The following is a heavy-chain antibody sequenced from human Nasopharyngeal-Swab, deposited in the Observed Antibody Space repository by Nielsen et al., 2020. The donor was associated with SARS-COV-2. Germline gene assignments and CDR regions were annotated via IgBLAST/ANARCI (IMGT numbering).Heavy chain of an antibody. CDR1: GGSISSGGYY. J-gene: IGHJ6*03. V-gene: IGHV4-31*03. CDR3: ARDSGYYQVGYYYYYMDV. CDR2: IYYSGST. D-gene: IGHD3-3*01. Sequence: SETLSLTCTVSGGSISSGGYYWSWIRQHPGKGLEWIGYIYYSGSTHYNPSLKRRVTISVDTSKNQFSLKLSSVTAADTAVYYCARDSGYYQVGYYYYYMDVWGKGTTVTVSS.